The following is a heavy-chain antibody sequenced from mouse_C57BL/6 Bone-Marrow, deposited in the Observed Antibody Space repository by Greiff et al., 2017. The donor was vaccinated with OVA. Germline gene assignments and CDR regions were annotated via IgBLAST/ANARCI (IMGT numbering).Heavy chain of an antibody. V-gene: IGHV2-2*01. CDR3: ARNSLGSSRFAY. J-gene: IGHJ3*01. CDR2: IWSGGST. Sequence: QVQLKESGPGLVQPSQSLSITCTVSGFSLTSYGVHWVRQSPGKGLEWLGVIWSGGSTDYNAAFISRLCISTDNTKNQVFFKMNSLQTDDTAIYYCARNSLGSSRFAYWGQGTLVTVSA. D-gene: IGHD1-1*01. CDR1: GFSLTSYG.